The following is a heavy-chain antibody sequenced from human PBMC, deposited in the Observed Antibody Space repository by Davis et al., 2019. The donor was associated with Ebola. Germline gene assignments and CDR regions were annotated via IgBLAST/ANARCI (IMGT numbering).Heavy chain of an antibody. CDR2: IYSGGST. V-gene: IGHV3-53*01. J-gene: IGHJ6*02. CDR1: GFTVSSHY. CDR3: ARIYYYYYGMDV. Sequence: GESLKISCAASGFTVSSHYMSWVRQAPGKGLEWVSVIYSGGSTYYADSVKGRFTISRDNSKNTLYLQMNSLRAEDTAVYYCARIYYYYYGMDVWGQGTTVTVSS.